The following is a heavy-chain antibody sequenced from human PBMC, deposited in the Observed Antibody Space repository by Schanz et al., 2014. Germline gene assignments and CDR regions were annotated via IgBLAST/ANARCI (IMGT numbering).Heavy chain of an antibody. Sequence: EVQLVESGGGLVQPGGSLRLSCAGSGFTFRSYAMTWVRQAPGKGLEWVAGISGAGGSTYYVDSVKGRFTISRDNSRNTMYLQMTGLRAEDTAIYYCAKGKDSPYYFDDWGQGTLVTVSS. CDR2: ISGAGGST. V-gene: IGHV3-23*04. CDR3: AKGKDSPYYFDD. D-gene: IGHD2-15*01. CDR1: GFTFRSYA. J-gene: IGHJ4*02.